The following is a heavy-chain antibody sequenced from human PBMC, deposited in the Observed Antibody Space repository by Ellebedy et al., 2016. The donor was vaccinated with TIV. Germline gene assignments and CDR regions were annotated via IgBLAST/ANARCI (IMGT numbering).Heavy chain of an antibody. Sequence: GGSLRLXXAASGFTFSSYAMSWVRQAPGKGLEWVSAISGSGGSTYYADSVKGRFTISRDNSKNTLYLQMNSLRAEDTAVYYCAKDDNPSMYYDFWSGTNRGFDYWGQGTLVTVSS. V-gene: IGHV3-23*01. D-gene: IGHD3-3*01. CDR2: ISGSGGST. CDR1: GFTFSSYA. J-gene: IGHJ4*02. CDR3: AKDDNPSMYYDFWSGTNRGFDY.